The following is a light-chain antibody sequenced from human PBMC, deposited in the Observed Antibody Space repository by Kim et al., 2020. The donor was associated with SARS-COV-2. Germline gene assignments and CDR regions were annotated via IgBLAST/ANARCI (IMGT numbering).Light chain of an antibody. CDR2: DAS. V-gene: IGKV3-11*01. CDR1: QDVRNY. Sequence: EIVLTQSPATLSLSPGERATLSCRASQDVRNYLAWYQQRPGQAPRLLIYDASNRATGIPARFSGSGYGTDFTLTVTSLEPEDFAVYSCQQRSNSPYPFAQATKLEI. CDR3: QQRSNSPYP. J-gene: IGKJ2*01.